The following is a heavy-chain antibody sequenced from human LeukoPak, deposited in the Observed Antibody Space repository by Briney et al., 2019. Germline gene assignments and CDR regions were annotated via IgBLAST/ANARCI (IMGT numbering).Heavy chain of an antibody. Sequence: SGTLSLTCAVSGGSISSSNWWSWVRQPPGKGLEWIGEIYHSGSTNYNPSLKSRVTISVDKSKNQFSLKLSSVTAADTAVYYCARDLTTVIKGGAFDIWGQGTMVTVSS. CDR2: IYHSGST. CDR1: GGSISSSNW. J-gene: IGHJ3*02. D-gene: IGHD4-17*01. CDR3: ARDLTTVIKGGAFDI. V-gene: IGHV4-4*02.